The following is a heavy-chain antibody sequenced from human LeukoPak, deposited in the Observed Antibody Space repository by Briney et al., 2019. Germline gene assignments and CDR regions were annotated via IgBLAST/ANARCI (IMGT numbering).Heavy chain of an antibody. Sequence: PGVSLRLSCAASGFIFSNYAMTWVRQAPGKGLEWVSSSGSTTDYSDSVKGRFTISRDNSKNTLYLQMNSLRADDTAVYYCTRDSSYGDYSTAFDYWGQGALVTVSS. CDR2: SGSTT. CDR3: TRDSSYGDYSTAFDY. J-gene: IGHJ4*02. V-gene: IGHV3-23*01. D-gene: IGHD4-17*01. CDR1: GFIFSNYA.